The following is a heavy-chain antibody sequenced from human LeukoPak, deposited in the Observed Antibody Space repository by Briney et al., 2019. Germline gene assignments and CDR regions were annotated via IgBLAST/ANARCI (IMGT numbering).Heavy chain of an antibody. D-gene: IGHD2-15*01. CDR3: ARDQGRGGFSAFDY. Sequence: SETLSLTCTVSGGSISSGDHYWSWIRQHPGKGLEWIGYIYYSGSTYYNPSLKSRVTISADTSKNQFSLKLSSVTAADTAVYYCARDQGRGGFSAFDYRGQGALVTVSS. V-gene: IGHV4-31*03. CDR2: IYYSGST. CDR1: GGSISSGDHY. J-gene: IGHJ4*02.